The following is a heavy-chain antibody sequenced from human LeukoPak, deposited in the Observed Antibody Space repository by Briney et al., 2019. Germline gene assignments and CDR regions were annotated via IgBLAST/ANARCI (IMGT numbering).Heavy chain of an antibody. CDR2: ISESGST. Sequence: SETLSLTCAVSGASLSGNAWWSWVRQPPGKGLEWMGEISESGSTNYNSALKTRITMSVDTSKNHFSLKLTSVTAADTAVYYCARLANSYGSGNYDSWGQGTLVIVSS. J-gene: IGHJ5*02. CDR3: ARLANSYGSGNYDS. D-gene: IGHD3-10*01. CDR1: GASLSGNAW. V-gene: IGHV4-4*02.